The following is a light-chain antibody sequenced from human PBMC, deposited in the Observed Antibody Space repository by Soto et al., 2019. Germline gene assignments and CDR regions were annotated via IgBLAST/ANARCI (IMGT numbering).Light chain of an antibody. CDR2: AAS. Sequence: DIQMTHSPASLSASVGDRVTISCRASQSISGYLNWYQQKPGKAPELLIYAASTLQTGVPSRFSGSGSGTEFTLSINSLQPEDFATYYCQQSFRARSFGQGTRVQF. CDR3: QQSFRARS. CDR1: QSISGY. J-gene: IGKJ1*01. V-gene: IGKV1-39*01.